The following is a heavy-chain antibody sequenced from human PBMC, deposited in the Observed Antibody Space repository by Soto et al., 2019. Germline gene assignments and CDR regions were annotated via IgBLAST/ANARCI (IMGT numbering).Heavy chain of an antibody. CDR2: IWYDGSNK. V-gene: IGHV3-33*08. J-gene: IGHJ4*02. CDR1: GFTFSSYS. D-gene: IGHD6-19*01. Sequence: VQLVESGGGLVKPGGSLRLSCAASGFTFSSYSMNWVRQAPGKGLEWVAVIWYDGSNKYYADSVKGRFTISRDNSKNTLYLQMNSLRAEDTAVYYCARDSSGSLDYWGQGTLVTVSS. CDR3: ARDSSGSLDY.